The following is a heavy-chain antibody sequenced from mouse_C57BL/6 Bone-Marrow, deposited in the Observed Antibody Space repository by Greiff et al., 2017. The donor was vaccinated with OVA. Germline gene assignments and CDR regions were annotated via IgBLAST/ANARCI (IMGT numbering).Heavy chain of an antibody. J-gene: IGHJ4*01. CDR2: LHPNSGST. CDR3: ARDYGSAMDY. D-gene: IGHD1-1*01. Sequence: QVQLQQSGAELVKPGASVKLSCKASGYTFTSSWMHWVKQRPGKGLEWIGMLHPNSGSTNYNEKFKSKATLTVDKSSSTAYMQLSSLTSEDSAVYYCARDYGSAMDYWGQGTSVTVSS. V-gene: IGHV1-64*01. CDR1: GYTFTSSW.